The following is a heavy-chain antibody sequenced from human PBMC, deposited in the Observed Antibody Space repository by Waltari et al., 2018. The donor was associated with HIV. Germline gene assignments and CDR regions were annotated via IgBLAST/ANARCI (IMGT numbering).Heavy chain of an antibody. CDR2: IYYSGTI. J-gene: IGHJ4*02. CDR1: GGSLSKGVYY. D-gene: IGHD6-13*01. CDR3: ASRSGGSSRPFDY. Sequence: QLLESGPALVEPSQNLSLTSTVSGGSLSKGVYYWNWTRQHPGKGLEWIGYIYYSGTIYYNPSLKSRVTISIDTSKNQFSLKLTSMTAADTAVYYCASRSGGSSRPFDYWGQGTPVTVSS. V-gene: IGHV4-31*03.